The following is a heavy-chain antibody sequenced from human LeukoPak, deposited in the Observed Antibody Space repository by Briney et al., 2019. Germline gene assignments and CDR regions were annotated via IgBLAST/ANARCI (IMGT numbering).Heavy chain of an antibody. CDR2: ISGSGGST. D-gene: IGHD2-15*01. J-gene: IGHJ4*02. CDR3: AKFALRYCSGGSCHPFDY. Sequence: GGTLRLSCAASGFTFSSYGMSWVRQAPGKGLEWVSAISGSGGSTYYADSVKGRFIISRDNSKNTLYLQMSSLRAEDTAVYYCAKFALRYCSGGSCHPFDYWGQGTLVTVSS. CDR1: GFTFSSYG. V-gene: IGHV3-23*01.